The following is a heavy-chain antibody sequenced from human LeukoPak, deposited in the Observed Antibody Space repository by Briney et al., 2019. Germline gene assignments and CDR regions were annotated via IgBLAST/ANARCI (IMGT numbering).Heavy chain of an antibody. Sequence: GGSLRLSGAAPGFTLRSYWMNWARQAPGKGREWVANINHNGNVNYYVDSVKGRFTISRDNAKNSLYLQMSNLRAEDTAVYFCARGGGLDVWGQGATVTVSS. J-gene: IGHJ6*02. CDR2: INHNGNVN. V-gene: IGHV3-7*03. CDR1: GFTLRSYW. D-gene: IGHD3-16*01. CDR3: ARGGGLDV.